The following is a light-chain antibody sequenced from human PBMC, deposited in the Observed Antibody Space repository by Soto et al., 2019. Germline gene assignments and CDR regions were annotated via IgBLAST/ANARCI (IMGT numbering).Light chain of an antibody. CDR3: QQLNTYPRT. CDR2: AAS. V-gene: IGKV1-9*01. J-gene: IGKJ5*01. Sequence: DILLTQSPSFLSASVGNRVTITCRASQGISNYLAWYQQKPGKAPKLLIYAASTLQSGVSSRFRGSGSGTTFTLTISSLQPEDFATYYCQQLNTYPRTFGQGTRLEIK. CDR1: QGISNY.